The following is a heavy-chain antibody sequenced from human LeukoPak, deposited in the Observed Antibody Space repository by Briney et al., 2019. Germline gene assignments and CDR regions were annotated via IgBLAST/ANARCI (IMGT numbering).Heavy chain of an antibody. V-gene: IGHV1-2*02. D-gene: IGHD2-2*01. CDR2: INPNSGGT. J-gene: IGHJ4*02. Sequence: GASVKVSCKASGYTFTGYYMHWVRQAPGQGLEWMGWINPNSGGTNYAQKFQGRVTMTRDTSISTAYMELGRLRSDDTAVYYCARAVGVVVPADYWGQGTLVTVSS. CDR3: ARAVGVVVPADY. CDR1: GYTFTGYY.